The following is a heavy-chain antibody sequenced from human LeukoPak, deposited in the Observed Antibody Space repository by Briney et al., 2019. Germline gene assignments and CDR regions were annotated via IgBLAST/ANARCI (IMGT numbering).Heavy chain of an antibody. CDR2: IGVGGRPT. CDR3: AKNTWKSSDSGRGRMDV. CDR1: GFSFSHYS. D-gene: IGHD3-10*01. Sequence: GGSLRLSCAASGFSFSHYSMTWARQASGKGLEWISYIGVGGRPTNYADSVKARFTISRDDAQNSLYLQMNSLRAEDTAVYYCAKNTWKSSDSGRGRMDVWGQGTTVTVSS. V-gene: IGHV3-48*01. J-gene: IGHJ6*02.